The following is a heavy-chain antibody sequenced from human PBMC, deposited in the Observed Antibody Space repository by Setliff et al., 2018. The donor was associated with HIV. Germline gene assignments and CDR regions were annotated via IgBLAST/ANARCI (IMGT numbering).Heavy chain of an antibody. CDR2: IDHSGNI. CDR3: ARGLNYYGSGSYLPLGY. Sequence: SETLSLTCAVYGGSFNDYYWTWIRQPPGKGLEWIGEIDHSGNIKYHASLKSRVTISKDTSKNQISLKLRSVTAADTAVYYCARGLNYYGSGSYLPLGYWGQGMLVTVSS. D-gene: IGHD3-10*01. J-gene: IGHJ4*02. CDR1: GGSFNDYY. V-gene: IGHV4-34*01.